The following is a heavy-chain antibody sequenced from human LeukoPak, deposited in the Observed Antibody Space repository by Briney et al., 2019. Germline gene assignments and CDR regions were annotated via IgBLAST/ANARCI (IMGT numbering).Heavy chain of an antibody. CDR3: ARDPSQYSSGWYGYYFDY. D-gene: IGHD6-19*01. CDR2: ISSSSSYI. J-gene: IGHJ4*02. V-gene: IGHV3-21*01. Sequence: GGSLRLSWAASGFTFSSYSMNWVRQAPGKGLEWVSSISSSSSYIYYADSVKGRFTISRDNAKNSLYLQMNSLRAEDTAVYYCARDPSQYSSGWYGYYFDYWGQGTLVTVSS. CDR1: GFTFSSYS.